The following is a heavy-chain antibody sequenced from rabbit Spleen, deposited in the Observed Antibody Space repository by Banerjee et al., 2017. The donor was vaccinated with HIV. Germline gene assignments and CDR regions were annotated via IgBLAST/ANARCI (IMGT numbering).Heavy chain of an antibody. Sequence: QSLEESGGDLVKPGASLTLTCTASGFSFTYIDYLCWVRQPPGKGPEWIACSYAGSSGNTYSAIWAKGRFTISKTSSTTVTLQMTSLTAADTATYFCARDTSSSFSSYGMDLWGPGTLVTVS. CDR2: SYAGSSGNT. CDR1: GFSFTYIDY. D-gene: IGHD1-1*01. CDR3: ARDTSSSFSSYGMDL. J-gene: IGHJ6*01. V-gene: IGHV1S40*01.